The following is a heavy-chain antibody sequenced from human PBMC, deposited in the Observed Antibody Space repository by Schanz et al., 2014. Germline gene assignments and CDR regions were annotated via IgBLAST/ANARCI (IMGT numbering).Heavy chain of an antibody. CDR1: GFSFSGFA. V-gene: IGHV3-30*04. Sequence: QVQLEESGGGVVQPGGSLRLSCVASGFSFSGFAVHWVRQAPGKGLEWVAVISYDGSTKYYADSVKGRITISRDNSKNTLYLQMNSLRGEDTAVYYCAKDQGNWNGGLGLDYWGQGTLVTVSS. CDR3: AKDQGNWNGGLGLDY. CDR2: ISYDGSTK. D-gene: IGHD1-20*01. J-gene: IGHJ4*02.